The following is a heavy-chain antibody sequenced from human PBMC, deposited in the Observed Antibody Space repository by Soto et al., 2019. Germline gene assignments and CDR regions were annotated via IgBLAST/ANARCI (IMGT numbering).Heavy chain of an antibody. CDR1: GGTFNTYA. J-gene: IGHJ4*02. CDR2: ISPMFGAP. V-gene: IGHV1-69*19. D-gene: IGHD3-10*01. CDR3: AREVQVHTPAFVY. Sequence: QVQLVPSGAEMKKPGSSVKVSCQSSGGTFNTYAMNWVRQAPGQGPEWMGDISPMFGAPNYAPKFQGRVTITADESTGTSYMKLSSLMSEGTALYFCAREVQVHTPAFVYWGQGTLVTVSS.